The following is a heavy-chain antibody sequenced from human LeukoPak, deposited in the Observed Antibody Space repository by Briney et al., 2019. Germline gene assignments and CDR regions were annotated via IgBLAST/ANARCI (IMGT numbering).Heavy chain of an antibody. J-gene: IGHJ4*02. V-gene: IGHV3-NL1*01. Sequence: PGGSLRLSCVASGFTFSGYGMYWVRQAPRKGLEWVAGIYGGGGVIKYADSVKGRFTISRDNSENILYLQMDSLRVEDTAMYYCAKDRVPDSGYDIDYWGQGTLVTVSP. CDR3: AKDRVPDSGYDIDY. CDR1: GFTFSGYG. D-gene: IGHD5-12*01. CDR2: IYGGGGVI.